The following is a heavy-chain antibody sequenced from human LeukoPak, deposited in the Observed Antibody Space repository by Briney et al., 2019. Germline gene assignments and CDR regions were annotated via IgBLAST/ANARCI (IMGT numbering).Heavy chain of an antibody. CDR2: ISYEGSNK. D-gene: IGHD6-19*01. V-gene: IGHV3-30-3*01. Sequence: PGRSLRLSCAASGFTFSSYAMHWVRQAPGKGLEWVAVISYEGSNKYYADSVKGRFTISRDNSKNTLYLQMNSLRAEDTAVYYCARVRSSGWTEYYYYGMDVWGQGTTVTVSS. J-gene: IGHJ6*02. CDR1: GFTFSSYA. CDR3: ARVRSSGWTEYYYYGMDV.